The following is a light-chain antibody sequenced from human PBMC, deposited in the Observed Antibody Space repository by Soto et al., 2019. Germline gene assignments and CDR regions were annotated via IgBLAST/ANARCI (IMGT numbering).Light chain of an antibody. V-gene: IGKV3-20*01. CDR3: QQYGTSSWT. J-gene: IGKJ1*01. CDR2: GAS. Sequence: ETVLTQSPGTLSLSPGERATLSCRASQSVSSSYLAWYQQKPGQAPRLLIYGASSRATGIPDRFSGSGSGTDFALSISSLEPEEFAVYYCQQYGTSSWTFGQGTKVEIK. CDR1: QSVSSSY.